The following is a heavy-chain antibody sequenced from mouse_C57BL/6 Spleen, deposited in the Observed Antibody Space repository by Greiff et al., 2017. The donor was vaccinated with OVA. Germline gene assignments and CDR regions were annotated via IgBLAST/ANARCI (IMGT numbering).Heavy chain of an antibody. Sequence: QVQLQQSGAELVRPGASVTLSCKASGYTFTDYEMHWVKQTPVHGLEWIGAIDPETGGTAYNQKFKGKAILTADKSSSTAYMELRSLTSEDSAVYYCTRRLRHYCFDYWGQGTTLTVSS. CDR1: GYTFTDYE. CDR3: TRRLRHYCFDY. D-gene: IGHD1-1*01. CDR2: IDPETGGT. J-gene: IGHJ2*01. V-gene: IGHV1-15*01.